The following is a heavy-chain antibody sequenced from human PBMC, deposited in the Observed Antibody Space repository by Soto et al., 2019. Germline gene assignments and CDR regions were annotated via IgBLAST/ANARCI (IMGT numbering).Heavy chain of an antibody. CDR3: ARPRAAAGLLDAFDI. J-gene: IGHJ3*02. Sequence: PGGSLRLSCAASGFTFSSYGMHWVRQAPGKGLEWVAVIWYDGSNKYYADSVKGRFTISRDNSKNTLYLQMNSLRAEDTAVYYCARPRAAAGLLDAFDIWGQGTMVTVSS. CDR1: GFTFSSYG. V-gene: IGHV3-33*01. D-gene: IGHD6-13*01. CDR2: IWYDGSNK.